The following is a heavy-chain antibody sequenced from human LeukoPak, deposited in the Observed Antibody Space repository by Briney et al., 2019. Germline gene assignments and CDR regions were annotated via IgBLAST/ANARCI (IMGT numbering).Heavy chain of an antibody. CDR3: ARGEWDLLFDY. Sequence: SETLSLTCTVSGGSLSGYYWSWIRQPPGKGLEWIGYIFYSGSTNYNPSLKSRVTISVDTSKNQFSLKLSSVTAADTAVYYCARGEWDLLFDYWGQGTLVTVSS. J-gene: IGHJ4*02. D-gene: IGHD1-26*01. CDR2: IFYSGST. V-gene: IGHV4-59*01. CDR1: GGSLSGYY.